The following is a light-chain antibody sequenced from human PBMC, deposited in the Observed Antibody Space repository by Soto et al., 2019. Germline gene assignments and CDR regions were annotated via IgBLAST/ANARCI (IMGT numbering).Light chain of an antibody. CDR3: LLSFSGSWV. CDR2: DTN. V-gene: IGLV7-46*01. J-gene: IGLJ3*02. Sequence: QAVVTQEPSLTVSPGGTVTLTCGSSTGAVTSGHYAYWFQQKPGQAPRTLIYDTNNKHSWTPARISGSLVGGKAALTLSGAQPEDEADYYCLLSFSGSWVFGGGTKLTVL. CDR1: TGAVTSGHY.